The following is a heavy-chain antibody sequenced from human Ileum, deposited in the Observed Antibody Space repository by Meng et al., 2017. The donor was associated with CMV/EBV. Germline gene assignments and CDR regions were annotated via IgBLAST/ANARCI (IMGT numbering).Heavy chain of an antibody. Sequence: GESLKISCAASGFTFNSYPMHWVRQAPGKGLEWVALISLDGNYDYYADSVKGRFTISRDNAKKSLYLQMNSLRAEDTAVYYCAREAFDHGGNSGWFDPWGQGTLVTVSS. J-gene: IGHJ5*02. CDR1: GFTFNSYP. CDR3: AREAFDHGGNSGWFDP. V-gene: IGHV3-30*04. CDR2: ISLDGNYD. D-gene: IGHD4-23*01.